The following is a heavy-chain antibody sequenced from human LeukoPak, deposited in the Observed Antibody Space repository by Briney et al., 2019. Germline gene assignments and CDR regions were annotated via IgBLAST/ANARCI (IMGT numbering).Heavy chain of an antibody. Sequence: SETLSLTCTVYGGSFSGYYWSWIRLPPGKGLEWIGEINHSGSTNYNPSLKSRVTISVDTSKNQFSLKLSSVTAADTAVYYCAGGLGWKWFDPWGQGTLVTVSS. CDR2: INHSGST. D-gene: IGHD1-1*01. J-gene: IGHJ5*02. CDR1: GGSFSGYY. V-gene: IGHV4-34*01. CDR3: AGGLGWKWFDP.